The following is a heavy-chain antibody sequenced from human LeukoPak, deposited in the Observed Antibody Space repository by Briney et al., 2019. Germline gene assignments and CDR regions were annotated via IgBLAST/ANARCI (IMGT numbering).Heavy chain of an antibody. CDR1: GGSISSYY. CDR3: ARALLGGSSWSYWYFDL. J-gene: IGHJ2*01. D-gene: IGHD6-13*01. Sequence: PSETLSLTCTVSGGSISSYYWNWIRQPPGKGLEWIGYIYYSGSTNYNPSLKSRVTISVDTSKNQFSLKLSSVTAADTAVYYCARALLGGSSWSYWYFDLWGRGTLATVSS. V-gene: IGHV4-59*01. CDR2: IYYSGST.